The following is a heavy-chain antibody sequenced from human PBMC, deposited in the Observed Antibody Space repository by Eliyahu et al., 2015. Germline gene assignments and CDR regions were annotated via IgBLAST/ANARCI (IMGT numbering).Heavy chain of an antibody. Sequence: EVQLLESGGGLVQPGESLRLSCAASGFTFSNFAMNWVRQAPGRGLEWVSGIGGSRVITYYAESVKGRFTISRDNSKNTLSLQMHSLTAEDTAVYFCVKDDYSSSPYYFDYWGQGTLVTVSS. CDR2: IGGSRVIT. CDR1: GFTFSNFA. D-gene: IGHD6-6*01. V-gene: IGHV3-23*01. CDR3: VKDDYSSSPYYFDY. J-gene: IGHJ4*02.